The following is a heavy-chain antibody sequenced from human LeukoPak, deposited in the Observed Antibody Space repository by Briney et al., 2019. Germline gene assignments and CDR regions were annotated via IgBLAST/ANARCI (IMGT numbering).Heavy chain of an antibody. CDR3: ARTYFYTSGTDGGS. CDR2: IKSDGGAK. Sequence: PGGSLRLSCAASGFTFSVTWMSWVRQAPGKGLEWVANIKSDGGAKYYVDSVRGRFTISRDNAKNSLYLEMSSLRVEDTAVYYCARTYFYTSGTDGGSWGRGMLVSVSA. CDR1: GFTFSVTW. D-gene: IGHD2/OR15-2a*01. V-gene: IGHV3-7*05. J-gene: IGHJ4*02.